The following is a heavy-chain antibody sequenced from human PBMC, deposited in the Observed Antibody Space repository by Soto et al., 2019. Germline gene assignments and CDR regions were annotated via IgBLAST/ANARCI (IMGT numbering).Heavy chain of an antibody. Sequence: QVQLVESGGGVVQPGRSLRLSCAASGFTFSSYAMHWVRQAPGKGLEWVAVIAYDGSNKYYADSVKGRFTISRDNSKNALYLHMNTLRAERTAEYSCARGEIGGDAFDIWGQGTMDAVSS. J-gene: IGHJ3*02. D-gene: IGHD1-26*01. CDR3: ARGEIGGDAFDI. CDR1: GFTFSSYA. V-gene: IGHV3-30-3*01. CDR2: IAYDGSNK.